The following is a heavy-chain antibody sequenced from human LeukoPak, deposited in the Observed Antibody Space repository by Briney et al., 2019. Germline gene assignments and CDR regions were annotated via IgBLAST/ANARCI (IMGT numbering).Heavy chain of an antibody. D-gene: IGHD5-18*01. Sequence: GGSLRLSCAASGVTFSSYSMNWVRQAPGKGLEWVSSISSSSSYIYYADSVKGGFTISRDNAKNSLYLPMNSLRAEDTAVYYCAALDTAMVPWGQGTLVTVSS. V-gene: IGHV3-21*01. CDR1: GVTFSSYS. CDR2: ISSSSSYI. CDR3: AALDTAMVP. J-gene: IGHJ5*02.